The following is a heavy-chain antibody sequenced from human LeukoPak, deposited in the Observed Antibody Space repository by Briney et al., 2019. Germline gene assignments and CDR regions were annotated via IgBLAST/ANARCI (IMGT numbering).Heavy chain of an antibody. CDR2: ISGSGGST. V-gene: IGHV3-23*01. CDR1: GFTFNSYT. Sequence: PGGSLRLSCAASGFTFNSYTMNWVRQAPGKGLEWGSVISGSGGSTYYADSVKGRFTISRDNSKNTLYLQMNSLRAEDTAVYYCAKGWRSSISPLDYWGQGTLVTVSS. J-gene: IGHJ4*02. D-gene: IGHD2-2*01. CDR3: AKGWRSSISPLDY.